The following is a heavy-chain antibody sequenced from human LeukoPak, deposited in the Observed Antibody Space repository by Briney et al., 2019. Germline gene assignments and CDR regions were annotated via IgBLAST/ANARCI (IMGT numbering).Heavy chain of an antibody. Sequence: SETLSLTCAVYGGSFRGYYWSWIRQPPGKGLEWIGSIYYSGSTYYNPSLKSRVTISVDTSKNQFSLKLSSVTAADTAVYYCASPSGGYWGQGTLVTVSS. D-gene: IGHD3-10*01. J-gene: IGHJ4*02. CDR3: ASPSGGY. CDR2: IYYSGST. CDR1: GGSFRGYY. V-gene: IGHV4-34*01.